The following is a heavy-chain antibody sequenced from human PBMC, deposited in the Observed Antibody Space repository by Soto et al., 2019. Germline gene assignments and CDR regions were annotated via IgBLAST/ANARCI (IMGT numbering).Heavy chain of an antibody. D-gene: IGHD6-13*01. J-gene: IGHJ4*02. CDR1: GFTFSSYG. V-gene: IGHV3-33*01. CDR2: IWYDGSNK. Sequence: GESLKISCAASGFTFSSYGMHWVRQAPGKGLEWVAVIWYDGSNKYYADSVKGRFTISRDNSKNTLYLQMNSLRAEDTAVYYCARDGAAGRGFDYWGQGTLVTVSS. CDR3: ARDGAAGRGFDY.